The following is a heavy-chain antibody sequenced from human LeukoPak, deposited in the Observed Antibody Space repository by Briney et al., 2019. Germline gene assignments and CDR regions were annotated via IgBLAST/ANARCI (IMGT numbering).Heavy chain of an antibody. Sequence: SETLSLTCTVSGGSISSYYWSWIRQPPGKGLEWIGRIYTSGSTNYNPSLKSRVTMSVDTSKNQFSLELTSVTAADTAVYYCARDEAAADNSMNWFDPWGQGTLVTVSS. CDR3: ARDEAAADNSMNWFDP. J-gene: IGHJ5*02. D-gene: IGHD6-13*01. V-gene: IGHV4-4*07. CDR2: IYTSGST. CDR1: GGSISSYY.